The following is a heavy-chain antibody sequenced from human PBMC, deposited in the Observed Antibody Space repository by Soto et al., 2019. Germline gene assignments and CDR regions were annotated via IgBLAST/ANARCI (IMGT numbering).Heavy chain of an antibody. CDR3: ARGDRGAFDL. Sequence: EVRLVESEGGLVQPGGSLSISCAASGFTFSYYWMHCVRQAPGQGLLWVSRIHSDGSSTTYADSVKGRFTISRDNAKNTVSLQMNILRVEDTGVYFCARGDRGAFDLWGQGTMVTVSS. V-gene: IGHV3-74*01. CDR1: GFTFSYYW. CDR2: IHSDGSST. D-gene: IGHD2-21*02. J-gene: IGHJ3*01.